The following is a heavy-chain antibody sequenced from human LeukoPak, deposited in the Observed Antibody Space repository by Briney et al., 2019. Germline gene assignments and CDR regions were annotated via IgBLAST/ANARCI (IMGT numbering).Heavy chain of an antibody. Sequence: GGSLRLSCAASGFTFSSYAMSWVRQAPGKGLERVSSISSSSSYIYYADSVKGRFTISRDNAKNSLYLQMNSLRAEDTAVYYCAGDFPKDYDILTGYLNFDYWGQGTLVTVSS. CDR3: AGDFPKDYDILTGYLNFDY. CDR2: ISSSSSYI. V-gene: IGHV3-21*01. J-gene: IGHJ4*02. D-gene: IGHD3-9*01. CDR1: GFTFSSYA.